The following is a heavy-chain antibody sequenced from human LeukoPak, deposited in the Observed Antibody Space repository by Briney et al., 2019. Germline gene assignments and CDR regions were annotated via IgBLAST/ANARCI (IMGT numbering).Heavy chain of an antibody. CDR2: ISWNSGSI. Sequence: ALRLSCAASGFTFDDYAMHWVRQAPGKGLEWVSGISWNSGSIGYADSVKGRFTISRDNAKNSLYLQMNSLRAEDTALYYCAKSDGYYYDSSGYNFDYWGQGTLVTVSS. CDR1: GFTFDDYA. J-gene: IGHJ4*02. D-gene: IGHD3-22*01. CDR3: AKSDGYYYDSSGYNFDY. V-gene: IGHV3-9*01.